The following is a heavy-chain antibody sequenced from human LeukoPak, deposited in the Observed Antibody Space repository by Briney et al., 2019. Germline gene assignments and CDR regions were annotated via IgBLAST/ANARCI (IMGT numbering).Heavy chain of an antibody. D-gene: IGHD3-22*01. CDR2: INEDGSEK. J-gene: IGHJ4*02. CDR3: TREPSPTYYYDSSGYYLDY. V-gene: IGHV3-7*01. Sequence: GGSLRLSCAASGFTFTSFWMRWVRQAPGKGLDWVANINEDGSEKNYVASVMGRFTISRDNAKNSLSLQMNSLRAEDTAVYYCTREPSPTYYYDSSGYYLDYWGQGTLVTVSS. CDR1: GFTFTSFW.